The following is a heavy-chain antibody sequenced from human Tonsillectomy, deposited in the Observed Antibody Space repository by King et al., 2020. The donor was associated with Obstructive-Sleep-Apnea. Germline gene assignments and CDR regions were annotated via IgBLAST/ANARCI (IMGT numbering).Heavy chain of an antibody. D-gene: IGHD3-10*01. V-gene: IGHV1-8*01. CDR2: MNPNSGNT. CDR3: ARDYYGAGSARGY. CDR1: GYTFNSYD. Sequence: VQLVDSGAEVKKPGASVKVSCKASGYTFNSYDINWVRQATGQGLDGIVWMNPNSGNTVYAQNVQGRVTMTSNTSIRTAYMELSSLRSEDTAVYYCARDYYGAGSARGYWGQGTLVTVSS. J-gene: IGHJ4*02.